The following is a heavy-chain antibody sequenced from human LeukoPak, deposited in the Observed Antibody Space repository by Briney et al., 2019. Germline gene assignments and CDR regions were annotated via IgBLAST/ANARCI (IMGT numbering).Heavy chain of an antibody. V-gene: IGHV4-4*02. Sequence: PSETLSLTRAVSGGSISSSNWWSWVRQPPGKGLEWIGEIYHSGSTDYNPSLKSRVTISVDKSKNQFSLKLSSVTAADTAVYYCASRYCSSTSCDDYWGQGTLVTVSS. J-gene: IGHJ4*02. CDR1: GGSISSSNW. D-gene: IGHD2-2*01. CDR2: IYHSGST. CDR3: ASRYCSSTSCDDY.